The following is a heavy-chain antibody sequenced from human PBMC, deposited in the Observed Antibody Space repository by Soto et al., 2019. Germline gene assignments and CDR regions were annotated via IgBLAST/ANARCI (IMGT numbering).Heavy chain of an antibody. CDR1: GYTFTSYY. CDR2: INPSGGST. Sequence: GASVKVSCKASGYTFTSYYMHWVRQAPGQGLEWMGIINPSGGSTSYAQKFQGRVTMTRDTSTSTVYMELSSLRSEDTAVYYCASIRDFWSGYVGDAFDIWGQGTMVTV. J-gene: IGHJ3*02. CDR3: ASIRDFWSGYVGDAFDI. V-gene: IGHV1-46*03. D-gene: IGHD3-3*01.